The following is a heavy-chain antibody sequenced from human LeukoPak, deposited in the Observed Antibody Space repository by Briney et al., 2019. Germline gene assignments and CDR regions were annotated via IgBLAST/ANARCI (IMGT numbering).Heavy chain of an antibody. V-gene: IGHV4-34*01. CDR1: GGSFSGYY. D-gene: IGHD3-10*01. CDR3: ARGGSYGSGSPYYYGMDV. CDR2: INHSGST. J-gene: IGHJ6*02. Sequence: SDTLSLTCAVYGGSFSGYYWSWIRQPPGKGLEWIGEINHSGSTNYNPSLKSRVTISVDTSKNQFTLKLSSVTVADTAVYYCARGGSYGSGSPYYYGMDVWGHGTTVTVSS.